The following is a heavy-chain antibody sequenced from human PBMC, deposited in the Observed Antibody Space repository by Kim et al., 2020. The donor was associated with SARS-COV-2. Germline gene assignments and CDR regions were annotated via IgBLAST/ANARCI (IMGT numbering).Heavy chain of an antibody. CDR3: AKGLPSHPYWAAMDV. J-gene: IGHJ6*02. D-gene: IGHD2-15*01. CDR2: ITAHNVVM. CDR1: GFDFDTFA. Sequence: GGSLRLSCEGSGFDFDTFAITWVRQVPGKGLEWVSRITAHNVVMYYAASVKGRFTATRDNSRASLHMRDLRAEDTAIYYCAKGLPSHPYWAAMDVSGHG. V-gene: IGHV3-23*01.